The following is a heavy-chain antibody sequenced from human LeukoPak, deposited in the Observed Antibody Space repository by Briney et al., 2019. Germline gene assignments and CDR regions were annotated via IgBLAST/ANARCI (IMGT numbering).Heavy chain of an antibody. CDR2: ISSSSSYI. D-gene: IGHD7-27*01. CDR3: ASAWGYYFDY. Sequence: GGSLRLSCAASGFTFSSYSMNWVRQAPGKGLEWVSSISSSSSYIYYADSVEGRFTISRDNAKNSLYLQMNSLRVEDTAVYYCASAWGYYFDYWGQGTLVTVSS. CDR1: GFTFSSYS. V-gene: IGHV3-21*01. J-gene: IGHJ4*02.